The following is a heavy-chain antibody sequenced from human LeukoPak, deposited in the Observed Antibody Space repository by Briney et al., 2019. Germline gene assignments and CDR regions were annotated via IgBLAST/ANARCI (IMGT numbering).Heavy chain of an antibody. V-gene: IGHV3-15*01. D-gene: IGHD1-26*01. J-gene: IGHJ4*02. CDR2: TKGKAHGGTI. CDR1: AFTFINAW. CDR3: TTDGVGVEGATYDN. Sequence: GGSLRLSCAASAFTFINAWMAWGRHGPGQGRGWGGRTKGKAHGGTIEYAAPVKGRLTISRDDSKNTLYLQMNSPTPEDTAVYYCTTDGVGVEGATYDNWGQGTLVSVSS.